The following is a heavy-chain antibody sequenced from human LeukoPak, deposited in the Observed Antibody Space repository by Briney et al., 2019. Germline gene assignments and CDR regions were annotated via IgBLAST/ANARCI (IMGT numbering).Heavy chain of an antibody. CDR1: GFTFSSYW. J-gene: IGHJ4*02. V-gene: IGHV3-74*01. CDR2: INSDGSST. Sequence: GGSLRLSCAASGFTFSSYWMHWVRQAPGKGLVWVSRINSDGSSTSYADSVKGRFTISRENAKNTLYLQMSSLRAYDTAVYYCARARAYSGYDWGQGTLVTVSS. CDR3: ARARAYSGYD. D-gene: IGHD5-12*01.